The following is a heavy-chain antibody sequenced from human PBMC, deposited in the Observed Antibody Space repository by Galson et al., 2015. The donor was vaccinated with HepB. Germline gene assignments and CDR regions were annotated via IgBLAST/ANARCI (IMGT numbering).Heavy chain of an antibody. V-gene: IGHV3-30*02. CDR3: AKVRHSSSWYVDYPDY. CDR2: IRYDGSNK. D-gene: IGHD6-13*01. Sequence: SLRLPCAASGFTFSSYGMHCVRQAPRKGLEWVAFIRYDGSNKYYADSVKGRFTISRDNSKNTLYLQMNSLGADDTAVDYCAKVRHSSSWYVDYPDYWGQGTLVTVSS. J-gene: IGHJ4*02. CDR1: GFTFSSYG.